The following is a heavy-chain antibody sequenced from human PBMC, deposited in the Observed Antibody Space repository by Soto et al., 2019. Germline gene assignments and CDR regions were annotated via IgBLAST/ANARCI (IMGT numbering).Heavy chain of an antibody. CDR3: ARALVDKEAYYYGMDV. CDR1: GGSISSGGYY. D-gene: IGHD5-12*01. J-gene: IGHJ6*02. CDR2: IYYSGST. Sequence: QVQLQESGPGLVKPSQTLSLTCTVSGGSISSGGYYWSWIRQHPGKGLEWIGYIYYSGSTYYNPSLKSRVTISVDTAKNQFSLKLSSVTAADTAVYYCARALVDKEAYYYGMDVWGQGTTVTVSS. V-gene: IGHV4-31*03.